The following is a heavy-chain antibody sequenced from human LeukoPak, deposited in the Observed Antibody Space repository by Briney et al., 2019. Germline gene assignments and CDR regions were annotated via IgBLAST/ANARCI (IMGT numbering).Heavy chain of an antibody. CDR3: ATEGYCSSTSC. V-gene: IGHV3-9*01. CDR1: GFTFDDYA. Sequence: GRSLRLSCAASGFTFDDYAMHWVRQAPGKGLEWVSGISWNSGSIGYADSVKGRFTISRDNAKNSLYLQMNSLRAEDTAVYYCATEGYCSSTSCWGQGTLVTVSS. J-gene: IGHJ4*02. CDR2: ISWNSGSI. D-gene: IGHD2-2*01.